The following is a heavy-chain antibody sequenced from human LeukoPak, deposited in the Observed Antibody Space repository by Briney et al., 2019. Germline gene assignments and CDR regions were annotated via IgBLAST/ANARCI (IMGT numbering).Heavy chain of an antibody. J-gene: IGHJ4*02. CDR1: GGTFSSYA. CDR3: ARDRENHAAFDY. D-gene: IGHD6-13*01. CDR2: IIPIFGTA. Sequence: SVKVSCKASGGTFSSYAISWVRQAPGQGLEWMGGIIPIFGTANYAQKFQGRVTITADESTSTAYMELSSLRSEDTAVYYCARDRENHAAFDYWGQGTLVTVSS. V-gene: IGHV1-69*13.